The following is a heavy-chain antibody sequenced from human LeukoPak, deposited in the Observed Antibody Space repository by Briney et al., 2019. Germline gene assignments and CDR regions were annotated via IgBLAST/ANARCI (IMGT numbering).Heavy chain of an antibody. D-gene: IGHD3-10*01. CDR2: INPDGSRT. V-gene: IGHV3-74*01. CDR3: ARVLLGSWDWFDP. CDR1: KFSFTSYW. J-gene: IGHJ5*02. Sequence: GGSLRLSCAASKFSFTSYWMHWVRQAPGKGLVWVSRINPDGSRTNYADSVEGRFTISRDNAKNTLYLQMNSLRAEDTAVYYCARVLLGSWDWFDPWGQGTLVTVSS.